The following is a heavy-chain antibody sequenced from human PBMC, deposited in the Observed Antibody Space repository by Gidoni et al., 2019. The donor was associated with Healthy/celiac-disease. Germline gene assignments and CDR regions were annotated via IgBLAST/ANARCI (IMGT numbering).Heavy chain of an antibody. CDR2: ISGSGGST. CDR3: AKCFFATTVTTGLFDY. D-gene: IGHD4-17*01. Sequence: EVQLLESGGGLVQPGGSLRLSCAASGFTFSSYAMSWVRQAPGKGLEWVSAISGSGGSTYYADSVKGRFTISRDNSKNTLYLQMNSLRAEDTAVYYCAKCFFATTVTTGLFDYWGQGTLVTVSS. V-gene: IGHV3-23*01. J-gene: IGHJ4*02. CDR1: GFTFSSYA.